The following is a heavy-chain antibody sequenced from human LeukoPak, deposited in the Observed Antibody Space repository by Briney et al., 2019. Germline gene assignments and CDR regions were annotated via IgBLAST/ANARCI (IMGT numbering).Heavy chain of an antibody. CDR3: ARGRVLLWFGELFGYYFDY. J-gene: IGHJ4*02. CDR1: GYTFTSYG. CDR2: ISAYNGNT. Sequence: ASVKVSCKASGYTFTSYGISWVRQAPGQGLEWMGWISAYNGNTNYAQKLQGRVTMTRNTSISTAYMELSSLRSEDTAVYYCARGRVLLWFGELFGYYFDYWGQGTLVTVSS. D-gene: IGHD3-10*01. V-gene: IGHV1-18*01.